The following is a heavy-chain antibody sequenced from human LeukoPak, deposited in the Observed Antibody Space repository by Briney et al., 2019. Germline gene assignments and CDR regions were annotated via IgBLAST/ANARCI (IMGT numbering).Heavy chain of an antibody. CDR1: GFTFSSLG. CDR3: VSPVFINY. Sequence: GGSLRLSCSASGFTFSSLGMHWVRQAPGKGLEHVSTIGSDGDSTYYADSVKDRFTISRVNSKNALYLQMTSLRPEDSAVYYCVSPVFINYWGQGTLVTVSS. J-gene: IGHJ4*01. D-gene: IGHD1-14*01. CDR2: IGSDGDST. V-gene: IGHV3-64D*06.